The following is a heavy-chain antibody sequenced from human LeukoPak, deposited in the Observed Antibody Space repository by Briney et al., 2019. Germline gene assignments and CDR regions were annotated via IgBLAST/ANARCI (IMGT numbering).Heavy chain of an antibody. J-gene: IGHJ4*02. Sequence: PGGSLRPSCAASGFTFSSYEMNWVRQAPGKGLEWVANIEQDGSEKYYVDSVKGRFTISRDNAKNSLYLQMNSLRAEDTAVYYCARTNYRVVVPAAIDYWGQGTLVTVSS. CDR2: IEQDGSEK. V-gene: IGHV3-7*01. CDR1: GFTFSSYE. CDR3: ARTNYRVVVPAAIDY. D-gene: IGHD2-2*01.